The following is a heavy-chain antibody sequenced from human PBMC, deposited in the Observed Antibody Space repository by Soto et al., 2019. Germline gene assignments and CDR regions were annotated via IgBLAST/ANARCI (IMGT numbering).Heavy chain of an antibody. V-gene: IGHV4-30-4*01. CDR3: ARGLVIRPYYYLGMDV. J-gene: IGHJ6*02. D-gene: IGHD6-19*01. CDR2: ISSIGST. Sequence: QVQLQESGPGLVKPSQTLSLTCTVSGGSISSGDYFWSWIRQSPGKGLEWIGYISSIGSTYYTPSLKSRVSVSRDTYKNQFSLKLSSVTTTDTAVYDCARGLVIRPYYYLGMDVWGQGTTVTVSS. CDR1: GGSISSGDYF.